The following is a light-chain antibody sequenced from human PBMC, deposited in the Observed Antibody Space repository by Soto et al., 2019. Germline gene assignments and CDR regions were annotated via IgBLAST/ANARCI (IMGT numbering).Light chain of an antibody. J-gene: IGKJ2*01. CDR3: MQGSHWPYT. V-gene: IGKV2-30*01. CDR2: KIS. Sequence: DVVLTQSPLSLPVALGQPASISCRSDQSLVYYNGETYFNWFHQRPGQSPRRLISKISNRDSVVPDRFSGSGSGTDFTLKISRVEAADVGVYYCMQGSHWPYTFCQGNKREIK. CDR1: QSLVYYNGETY.